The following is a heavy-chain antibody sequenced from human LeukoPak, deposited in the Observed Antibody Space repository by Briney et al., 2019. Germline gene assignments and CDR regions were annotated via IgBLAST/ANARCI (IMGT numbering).Heavy chain of an antibody. J-gene: IGHJ4*02. Sequence: PSETLSLTCTVSGGSFSSGDYYWRWIRQPPGKGLEWFGYIYYSGSTYYNPSLKSRVTISVDTSKNQFSLKLSSVTAADTAVYYCARGFYDSSGYYGYDYWGQGTLVTVSS. V-gene: IGHV4-30-4*01. CDR1: GGSFSSGDYY. D-gene: IGHD3-22*01. CDR3: ARGFYDSSGYYGYDY. CDR2: IYYSGST.